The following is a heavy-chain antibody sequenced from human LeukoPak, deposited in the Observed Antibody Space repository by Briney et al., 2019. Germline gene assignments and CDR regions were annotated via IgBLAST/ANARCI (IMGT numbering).Heavy chain of an antibody. CDR1: GFSFTDHP. J-gene: IGHJ4*02. CDR2: IRTTAEGAKYA. D-gene: IGHD3-9*01. CDR3: ATDQRYAFDY. Sequence: GGSLRLSCATSGFSFTDHPMNWVRQAPGKGLEWISNIRTTAEGAKYAYYADSVKGRVTISRDDGKNTLYLHMNSLRDDDTAVYYCATDQRYAFDYWGQGILVTVSS. V-gene: IGHV3-48*02.